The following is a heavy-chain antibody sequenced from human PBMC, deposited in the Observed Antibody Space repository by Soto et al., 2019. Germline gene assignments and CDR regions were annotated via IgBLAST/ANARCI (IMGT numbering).Heavy chain of an antibody. J-gene: IGHJ4*02. CDR2: NHPSNGGT. D-gene: IGHD2-15*01. Sequence: QVHLVQSGAEVKKPGASVKASRKASGYSFTCNSIHWVRKAPGQGLEWMGWNHPSNGGTNYAQKLQGWVTMTRDTSTSTAYMVLSRLTSEDTAVYYCAIGRSGVVYGGQGTLVTFSS. V-gene: IGHV1-2*04. CDR3: AIGRSGVVY. CDR1: GYSFTCNS.